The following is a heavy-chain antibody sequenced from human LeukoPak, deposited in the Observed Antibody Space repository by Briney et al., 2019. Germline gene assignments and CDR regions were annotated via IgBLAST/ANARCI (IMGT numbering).Heavy chain of an antibody. V-gene: IGHV4-4*02. CDR1: GGSISSSNW. D-gene: IGHD6-13*01. CDR3: ARGSSSWYNYWFDP. Sequence: PSETLSLTCAVSGGSISSSNWWSWVRQPPGKGLEWIGEIDHSGSTNYNPSLKSRVTISVDTSKNQFSLKLSSVTAADTAVYYCARGSSSWYNYWFDPWGQGTLVTVSS. CDR2: IDHSGST. J-gene: IGHJ5*02.